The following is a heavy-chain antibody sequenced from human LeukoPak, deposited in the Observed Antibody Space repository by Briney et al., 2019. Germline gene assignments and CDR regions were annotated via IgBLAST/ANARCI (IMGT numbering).Heavy chain of an antibody. CDR2: IYYSGST. CDR1: GGSISSSSYY. J-gene: IGHJ4*02. D-gene: IGHD4-17*01. V-gene: IGHV4-39*02. Sequence: SETLSLTCTVSGGSISSSSYYWGWIRQPPGKGLEWIGSIYYSGSTYYNPSLKSRATISVDTSKNQFSLKLSSVTAADTAVYYCAKDLGMTTVTTLDYWGQGTLVTVSS. CDR3: AKDLGMTTVTTLDY.